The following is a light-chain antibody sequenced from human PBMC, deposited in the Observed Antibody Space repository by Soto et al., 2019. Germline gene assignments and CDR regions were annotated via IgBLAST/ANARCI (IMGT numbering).Light chain of an antibody. CDR3: ATWDDSLNGVV. CDR2: GNH. CDR1: SSNIGSNT. J-gene: IGLJ2*01. Sequence: QSVLTQPPSASGTPGQRVTISCSESSSNIGSNTVNWYQQLPGTAPKLLIYGNHQRPSGVPDRFSGSKSGTSASLAISGLQSEDEADYYCATWDDSLNGVVFGGGTKLTVL. V-gene: IGLV1-44*01.